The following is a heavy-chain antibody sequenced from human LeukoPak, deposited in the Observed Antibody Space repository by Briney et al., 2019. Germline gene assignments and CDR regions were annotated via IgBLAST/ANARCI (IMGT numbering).Heavy chain of an antibody. CDR3: AREYTIPFDAFDM. V-gene: IGHV1-69*05. D-gene: IGHD3-3*01. CDR2: IIPLYGTA. J-gene: IGHJ3*02. Sequence: SVKVSCKAFGGTFSNHAISCVRRAPGQGLEWMGGIIPLYGTANYAQKFRGRVTITTDESTTTTYMELSSLRSEDTAVYYCAREYTIPFDAFDMWGQGTMVTVSS. CDR1: GGTFSNHA.